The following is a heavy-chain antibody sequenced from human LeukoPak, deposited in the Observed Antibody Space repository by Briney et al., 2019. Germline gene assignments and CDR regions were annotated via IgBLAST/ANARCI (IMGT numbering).Heavy chain of an antibody. V-gene: IGHV1-69*06. Sequence: SVKVSCKASGGTFSSYAISWVRQAPGQGLEWMGGIIPIFGTANYAQKFQGRVTITADKSTSTAYMELSSLRSEDTAVYYCANYDSSGYYYRGFDYWGQGTLVTVSS. CDR2: IIPIFGTA. D-gene: IGHD3-22*01. CDR1: GGTFSSYA. CDR3: ANYDSSGYYYRGFDY. J-gene: IGHJ4*02.